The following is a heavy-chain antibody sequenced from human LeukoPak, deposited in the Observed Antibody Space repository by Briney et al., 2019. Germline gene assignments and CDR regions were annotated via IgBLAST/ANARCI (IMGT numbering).Heavy chain of an antibody. Sequence: SETLSLTCAVYGGSFSGYYWSWIRQPLGKGLEWIGEINHSGSTNYNPSLKSRVTISVDTSKNQFSLKLSSMTAADTAVYYCARQRQYWDIVVVVAATGSDWFDPWGQGTLVTVSS. CDR1: GGSFSGYY. D-gene: IGHD2-15*01. CDR2: INHSGST. V-gene: IGHV4-34*01. CDR3: ARQRQYWDIVVVVAATGSDWFDP. J-gene: IGHJ5*02.